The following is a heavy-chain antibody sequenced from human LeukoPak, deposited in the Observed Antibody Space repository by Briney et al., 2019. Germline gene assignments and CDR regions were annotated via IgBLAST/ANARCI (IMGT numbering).Heavy chain of an antibody. D-gene: IGHD1-26*01. CDR2: ISYNGTT. CDR1: GGSISSSTYF. V-gene: IGHV4-39*07. Sequence: SETLSLTCIVSGGSISSSTYFWGWIRQPPGKGLEWIGIISYNGTTYYNPSLKRRVTISVDTSKNQFSLRLNSVTAADTAVYYCAREPIVGAARTGAFDIWGQGTMVTVSS. CDR3: AREPIVGAARTGAFDI. J-gene: IGHJ3*02.